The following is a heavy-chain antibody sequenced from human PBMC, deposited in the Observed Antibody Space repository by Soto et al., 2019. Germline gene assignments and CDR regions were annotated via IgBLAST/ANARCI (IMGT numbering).Heavy chain of an antibody. V-gene: IGHV3-7*01. CDR3: ARSSYYDIFTGYSGGFDY. CDR2: IKQDGSEK. J-gene: IGHJ4*02. D-gene: IGHD3-9*01. CDR1: GFTFSSYW. Sequence: EVQLVESGGGLVQPGGSLRLSCAASGFTFSSYWRSWVRQAPGKGRELVANIKQDGSEKYYVDSVKGRFTISRDNAKNPQYLQMNSMRAENTAVYYCARSSYYDIFTGYSGGFDYWGQRTLVTVSS.